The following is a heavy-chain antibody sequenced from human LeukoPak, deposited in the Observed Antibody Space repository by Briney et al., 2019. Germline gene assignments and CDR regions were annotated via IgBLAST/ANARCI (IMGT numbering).Heavy chain of an antibody. Sequence: GGSLRLSCAASGFTFSSYWMSWVRQAPGKGLEWVANIKHDGSEKDYVDSVKGRFTISRDNAKNSLYLQMNSLRAEDTAVYYCARDKYDDVLTGYYIWGQGALVTVSS. J-gene: IGHJ4*02. D-gene: IGHD3-9*01. CDR2: IKHDGSEK. V-gene: IGHV3-7*01. CDR3: ARDKYDDVLTGYYI. CDR1: GFTFSSYW.